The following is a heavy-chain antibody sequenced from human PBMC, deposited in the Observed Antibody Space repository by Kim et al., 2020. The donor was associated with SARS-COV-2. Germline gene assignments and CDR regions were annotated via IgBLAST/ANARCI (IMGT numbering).Heavy chain of an antibody. V-gene: IGHV5-51*01. CDR3: ARQAAAGTWWFDP. Sequence: SPSFKGQVTITADKSISTAYLQWSSLKASDTAMYYCARQAAAGTWWFDPWGQGTLVTVSS. D-gene: IGHD6-13*01. J-gene: IGHJ5*02.